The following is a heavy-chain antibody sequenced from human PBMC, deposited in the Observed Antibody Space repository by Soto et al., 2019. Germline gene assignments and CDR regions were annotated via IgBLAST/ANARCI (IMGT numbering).Heavy chain of an antibody. CDR2: IIPIFGTA. J-gene: IGHJ6*02. CDR3: ARVVNYVFWSGYYYYYGMDV. CDR1: GGTFSSYA. V-gene: IGHV1-69*13. D-gene: IGHD3-3*01. Sequence: SVKVSCKASGGTFSSYAISWVRQAPGQGLEWMGGIIPIFGTANYAQKFQGRVTITADESTSTAYMELSSLRSEDTAVYYCARVVNYVFWSGYYYYYGMDVWGQGTTVTVSS.